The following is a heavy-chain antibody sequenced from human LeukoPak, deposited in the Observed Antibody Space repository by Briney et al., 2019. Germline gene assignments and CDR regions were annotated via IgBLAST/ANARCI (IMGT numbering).Heavy chain of an antibody. V-gene: IGHV3-7*02. J-gene: IGHJ4*02. D-gene: IGHD6-19*01. CDR2: IKQDGSEK. Sequence: GGSLRLSCAASGFTFSSYWMSWVRQAPGKGLEWVANIKQDGSEKYHVDSVKGRFTISRDSAKNSLYLQMNSLRAEDTAVYYCAKVESSGWYSIDYWGQGTLVTVSS. CDR1: GFTFSSYW. CDR3: AKVESSGWYSIDY.